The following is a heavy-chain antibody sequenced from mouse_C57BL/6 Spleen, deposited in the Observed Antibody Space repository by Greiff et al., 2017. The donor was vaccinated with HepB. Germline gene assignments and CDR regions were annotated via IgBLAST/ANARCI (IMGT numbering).Heavy chain of an antibody. Sequence: VQLQQSGPELVKPGASVKISCKASGYSFTGYYMNWVKQSPEKSLEWIGEINPSTGGTTYNQKFKAKATLTVDKSSSTAYMQLKSLTSEDSAVYYCARQGDYYDYDGGFDYWGQGTTLTVSS. D-gene: IGHD2-4*01. J-gene: IGHJ2*01. V-gene: IGHV1-42*01. CDR3: ARQGDYYDYDGGFDY. CDR1: GYSFTGYY. CDR2: INPSTGGT.